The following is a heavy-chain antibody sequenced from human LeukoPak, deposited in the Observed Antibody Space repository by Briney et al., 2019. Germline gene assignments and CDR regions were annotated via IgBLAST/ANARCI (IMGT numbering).Heavy chain of an antibody. J-gene: IGHJ4*02. D-gene: IGHD6-13*01. CDR3: ARGQQLVSDWGN. CDR2: ISSSSSYI. V-gene: IGHV3-21*01. CDR1: GFTFSRYS. Sequence: LRLSCAASGFTFSRYSMNWVRQAPGKGLEWVSSISSSSSYIYYADSVKGRFTISRDNAKNSLYLQMNSLRAEDTAVYYCARGQQLVSDWGNWGQGTLVTVSS.